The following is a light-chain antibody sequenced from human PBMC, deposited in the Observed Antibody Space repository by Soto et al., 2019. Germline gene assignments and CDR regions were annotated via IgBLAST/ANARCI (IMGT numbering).Light chain of an antibody. CDR1: QSVNSR. CDR2: GAS. CDR3: QQYFTSPIT. J-gene: IGKJ5*01. Sequence: EIVLTQSLGTLALSPGERATLSCLASQSVNSRLAWYQHKPGQAPRLLISGASNRASGIPARFSAWGSGTDFTLTISRVDPADFAFYYCQQYFTSPITFGQGTRLEIK. V-gene: IGKV3-20*01.